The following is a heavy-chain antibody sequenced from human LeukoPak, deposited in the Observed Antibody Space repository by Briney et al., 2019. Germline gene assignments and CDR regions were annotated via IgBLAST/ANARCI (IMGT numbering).Heavy chain of an antibody. CDR2: IYYSGST. CDR1: GGSISSYY. CDR3: AREGTAEGWFDP. J-gene: IGHJ5*02. V-gene: IGHV4-59*01. Sequence: PSETLSLTCTVSGGSISSYYWSWIRQPPGKGLEWIGYIYYSGSTNYNPSLKSRVTISVDTSKNQFSLKLSSVTAADTAVYYCAREGTAEGWFDPWGQGTLVIVSS. D-gene: IGHD1-1*01.